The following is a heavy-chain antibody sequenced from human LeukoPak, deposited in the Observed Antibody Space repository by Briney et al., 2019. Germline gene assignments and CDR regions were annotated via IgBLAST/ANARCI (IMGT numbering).Heavy chain of an antibody. Sequence: SETLSLTCAVYGGSFSGYYWSWIRQPPGKGLEWIGSIYYSGSTYYNPSLKSRVTISVDTSKNQFSLKLSSVTAADTAVYYCATPRGYSYGYPPAAFDYWGQGTLVTVSS. J-gene: IGHJ4*02. V-gene: IGHV4-34*01. CDR1: GGSFSGYY. D-gene: IGHD5-18*01. CDR3: ATPRGYSYGYPPAAFDY. CDR2: IYYSGST.